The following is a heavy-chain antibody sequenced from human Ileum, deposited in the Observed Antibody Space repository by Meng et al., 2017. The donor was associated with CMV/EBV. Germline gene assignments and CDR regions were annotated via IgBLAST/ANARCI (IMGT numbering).Heavy chain of an antibody. J-gene: IGHJ4*02. D-gene: IGHD1-26*01. Sequence: GGSLRLSCAASGFTFNTFDMTWVHQAPGEGLEWVSGLLGRTNNAYYAESVKGRFTISRDNSKNTLYLQMNSLRAEDTAVYYCAARGGSYYFDYWGQGTLVTGSS. CDR2: LLGRTNNA. CDR3: AARGGSYYFDY. V-gene: IGHV3-23*01. CDR1: GFTFNTFD.